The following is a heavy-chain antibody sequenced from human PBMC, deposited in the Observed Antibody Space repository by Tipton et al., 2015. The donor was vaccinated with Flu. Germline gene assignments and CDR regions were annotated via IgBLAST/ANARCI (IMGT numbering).Heavy chain of an antibody. D-gene: IGHD7-27*01. CDR2: IYHSGST. Sequence: TQSLTCAVSGYSISSGYYWGWIRQPPGKGLEWIGSIYHSGSTYYNPSLKSRVAISVDTSKNQFSLKLSSVTAADTAVYYCARHPSSLGAFDIWGQGTMVTVSS. V-gene: IGHV4-38-2*01. J-gene: IGHJ3*02. CDR3: ARHPSSLGAFDI. CDR1: GYSISSGYY.